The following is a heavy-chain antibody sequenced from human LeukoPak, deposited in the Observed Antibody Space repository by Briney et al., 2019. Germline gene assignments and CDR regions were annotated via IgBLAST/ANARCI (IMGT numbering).Heavy chain of an antibody. CDR2: ISSSGSTI. CDR3: ARKGHAFDI. Sequence: QSGGSLRLSCAASGFTFSSYEMNWVRQAPGRGLEWVSYISSSGSTIYYANSVKGRFTISRDNAKNSLYLQMNSLRAEDTAVYYCARKGHAFDIWGQGTMVTVSS. J-gene: IGHJ3*02. V-gene: IGHV3-48*03. CDR1: GFTFSSYE.